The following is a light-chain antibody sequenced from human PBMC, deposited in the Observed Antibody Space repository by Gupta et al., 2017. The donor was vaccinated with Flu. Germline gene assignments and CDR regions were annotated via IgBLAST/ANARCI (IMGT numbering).Light chain of an antibody. J-gene: IGKJ1*01. CDR2: WAS. CDR3: QQYDTTPTWT. V-gene: IGKV4-1*01. Sequence: DIVMTQSPDSLAVSLGERATINCKSSQSVLYSSNNKNCLAWYQQKPGQPPKLLIYWASTRESGVPDRFSGSGSGTDFTLTISSLQAEDVAVYYCQQYDTTPTWTFGQGTKVEIK. CDR1: QSVLYSSNNKNC.